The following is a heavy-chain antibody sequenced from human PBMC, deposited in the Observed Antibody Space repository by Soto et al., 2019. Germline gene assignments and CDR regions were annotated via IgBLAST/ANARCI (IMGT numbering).Heavy chain of an antibody. Sequence: EVQLVESGGGLVQPGGSLRLSCAASGFTFSSYEMNWVRQAPGKGLEWVSYISSSGSTIYYADSVKGRFTISRDNAKNSLYLQMNRLRAEDTAVYYCARQKYQLLQYYYYYGMDVWGQGTTVTVSS. D-gene: IGHD2-2*01. CDR1: GFTFSSYE. CDR3: ARQKYQLLQYYYYYGMDV. V-gene: IGHV3-48*03. CDR2: ISSSGSTI. J-gene: IGHJ6*02.